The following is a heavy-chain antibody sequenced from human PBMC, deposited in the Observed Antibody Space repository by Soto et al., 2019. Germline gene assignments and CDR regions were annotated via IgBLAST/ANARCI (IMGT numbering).Heavy chain of an antibody. D-gene: IGHD4-17*01. CDR3: ARDYGDYGAYDY. V-gene: IGHV4-31*03. CDR1: GGSIDSGGYY. CDR2: IYYNGRT. Sequence: SETLSLTCTVSGGSIDSGGYYWTWIRQHPGKGLEWIGYIYYNGRTTYNPSLESRVTISVDTSKNQFSLKLSSVTAADTAVYYCARDYGDYGAYDYWGQGTLVTVSS. J-gene: IGHJ4*02.